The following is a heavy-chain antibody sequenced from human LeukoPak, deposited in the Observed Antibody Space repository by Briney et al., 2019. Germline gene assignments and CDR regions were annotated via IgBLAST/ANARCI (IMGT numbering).Heavy chain of an antibody. CDR2: ISHSGSP. Sequence: SETLSLTCAVYGGPFRGFFWSWIRQAPGKGLEWIGEISHSGSPNYNPSLRSRIPISLDTSKSQVSLRLTSVAAADSAVYCCARGIFYGGRNQYIWFDLWGQGTLVTVSS. V-gene: IGHV4-34*01. J-gene: IGHJ5*02. D-gene: IGHD4-23*01. CDR1: GGPFRGFF. CDR3: ARGIFYGGRNQYIWFDL.